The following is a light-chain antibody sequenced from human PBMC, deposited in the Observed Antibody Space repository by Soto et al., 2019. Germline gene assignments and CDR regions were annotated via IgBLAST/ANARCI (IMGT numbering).Light chain of an antibody. Sequence: QSVLTQPPSVSAAPGQKVTISCSGSTSNIGNNSVSWYQQLPGTAPKLLIYDNNKRPSGIPDRFSGSKSGTSATLGITGLQTGDEADYYCGTWDSSLAFYVFGTGTKLTVL. V-gene: IGLV1-51*01. CDR3: GTWDSSLAFYV. CDR1: TSNIGNNS. J-gene: IGLJ1*01. CDR2: DNN.